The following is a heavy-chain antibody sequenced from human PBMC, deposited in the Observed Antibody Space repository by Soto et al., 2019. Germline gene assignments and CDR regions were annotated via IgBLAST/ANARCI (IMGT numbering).Heavy chain of an antibody. CDR1: GFTFSSYS. CDR3: ARDFWSGKYYYGMDV. Sequence: PGGSLRLSCAASGFTFSSYSMNWVRQAPGKGLEWVSYISSSSSTIYYADSVKGRFTISRDNAKNSLYLQMNSLRDEDTAVYYCARDFWSGKYYYGMDVWGQGTTVTVSS. D-gene: IGHD3-3*01. CDR2: ISSSSSTI. J-gene: IGHJ6*02. V-gene: IGHV3-48*02.